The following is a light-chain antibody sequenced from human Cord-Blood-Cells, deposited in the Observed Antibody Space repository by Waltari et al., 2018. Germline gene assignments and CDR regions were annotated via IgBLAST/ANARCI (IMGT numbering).Light chain of an antibody. CDR1: QDISNY. V-gene: IGKV1-33*01. Sequence: DIQMTQSPSSLSASVGDRVTITCRASQDISNYLNWYQQKPGKAPKLLIYDASNLETGVPSRFSGSGSGTDFTFTISSLQPEDIATYYCQQYDNLPLTFGAGTKVEIK. J-gene: IGKJ4*01. CDR3: QQYDNLPLT. CDR2: DAS.